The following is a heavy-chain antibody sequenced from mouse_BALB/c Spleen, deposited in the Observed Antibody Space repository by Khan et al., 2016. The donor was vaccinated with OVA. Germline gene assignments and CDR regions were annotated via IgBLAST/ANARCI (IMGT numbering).Heavy chain of an antibody. CDR3: ARRGLRWDCDY. CDR2: INPSTGYT. V-gene: IGHV1-7*01. J-gene: IGHJ2*01. CDR1: GYTFINYW. Sequence: QIQLVQSGAELAKPGASVKMSCKASGYTFINYWILWVKQRPGQGLEWIGYINPSTGYTEYNKNFKDKATLTADKSSSTAYMQLSSLTSEDSAVYYCARRGLRWDCDYWGQGTTLTVSA. D-gene: IGHD1-1*01.